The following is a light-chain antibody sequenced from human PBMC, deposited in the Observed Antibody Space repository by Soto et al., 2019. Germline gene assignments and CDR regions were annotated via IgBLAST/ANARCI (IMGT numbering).Light chain of an antibody. J-gene: IGKJ2*01. CDR1: QTISNY. Sequence: EIVLTQSPPTLSLSPGERATLSCRASQTISNYLAWYQQKPGQAPRLLIYDASNRVTGIPARFSGSGSGTDFTLTISSLEPEDFAVYYCQQRANWPPYTFGQGTKLEIK. CDR2: DAS. CDR3: QQRANWPPYT. V-gene: IGKV3-11*01.